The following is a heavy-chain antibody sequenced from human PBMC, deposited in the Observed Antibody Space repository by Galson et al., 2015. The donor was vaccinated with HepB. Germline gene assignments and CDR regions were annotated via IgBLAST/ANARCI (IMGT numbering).Heavy chain of an antibody. J-gene: IGHJ6*04. V-gene: IGHV3-23*01. CDR1: GFTFSRFA. Sequence: SLRLSCAASGFTFSRFAMSWVRQAPGKGLEFVSSISGSGATIYYADSVKGRFTISRDNSKETLFLQMNSLRADDTAIYFCAKLRGMPSPHYHMNVWGKGATVIVSS. CDR2: ISGSGATI. D-gene: IGHD2-2*01. CDR3: AKLRGMPSPHYHMNV.